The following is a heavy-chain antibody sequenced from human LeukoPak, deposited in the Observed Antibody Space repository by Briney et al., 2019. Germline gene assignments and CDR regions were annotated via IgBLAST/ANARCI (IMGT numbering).Heavy chain of an antibody. V-gene: IGHV4-4*02. CDR1: GGSVINTNW. J-gene: IGHJ4*02. Sequence: PSETLSLTCGVPGGSVINTNWWTWVRQPPGKGLEWIGEVHLDGRTNYNPSLESRLTMSVDVSENQVSLKLTSVTAADTAVYYCAREGGFYRPLDYSGQGTLVTVSS. CDR3: AREGGFYRPLDY. D-gene: IGHD3-3*01. CDR2: VHLDGRT.